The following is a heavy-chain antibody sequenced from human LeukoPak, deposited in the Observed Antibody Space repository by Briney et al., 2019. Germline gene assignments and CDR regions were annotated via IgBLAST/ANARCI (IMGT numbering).Heavy chain of an antibody. D-gene: IGHD3/OR15-3a*01. CDR3: AREWTPYFDY. CDR1: GGSISSYY. CDR2: IHYSGRT. V-gene: IGHV4-59*01. Sequence: SETLSLTCTVSGGSISSYYWSWIRRPPGKGLEWIGYIHYSGRTNYNPSLKSRVTISLDMSKNQFSLRLGSVTAADTAVYYCAREWTPYFDYWGQGTLVTVSS. J-gene: IGHJ4*02.